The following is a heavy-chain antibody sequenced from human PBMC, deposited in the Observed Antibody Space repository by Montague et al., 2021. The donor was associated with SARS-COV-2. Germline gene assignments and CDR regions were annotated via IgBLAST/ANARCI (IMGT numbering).Heavy chain of an antibody. CDR3: ARDRTPPYGKSWYEEYYYHAMDV. CDR1: GFTFSNYW. CDR2: IKQDESEK. Sequence: SLSLSCSASGFTFSNYWMTWVRQAPGKGLEWVANIKQDESEKYYVDSVKGRFTISRDNAEKSLYLHMSRLRGEDTAIYYCARDRTPPYGKSWYEEYYYHAMDVWGRGTTVIVSS. D-gene: IGHD6-13*01. J-gene: IGHJ6*02. V-gene: IGHV3-7*01.